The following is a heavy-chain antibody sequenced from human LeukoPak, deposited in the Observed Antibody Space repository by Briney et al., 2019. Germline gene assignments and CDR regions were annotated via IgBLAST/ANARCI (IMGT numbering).Heavy chain of an antibody. Sequence: GGSLRLSCAASGFTFSIYAMSWVRQAPGKGLEWVSVISGSGGSTYYADSVKGRFTISRDNSKNTLYLQMNSLRVEDTAVYYCAREAILTGNYYYYYMDVWGKGTTVTISS. CDR3: AREAILTGNYYYYYMDV. CDR1: GFTFSIYA. J-gene: IGHJ6*03. V-gene: IGHV3-23*01. D-gene: IGHD3-9*01. CDR2: ISGSGGST.